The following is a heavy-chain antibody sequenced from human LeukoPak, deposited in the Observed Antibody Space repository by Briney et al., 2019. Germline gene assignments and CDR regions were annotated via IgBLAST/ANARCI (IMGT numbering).Heavy chain of an antibody. V-gene: IGHV4-38-2*02. D-gene: IGHD3-22*01. J-gene: IGHJ4*02. CDR2: IFHSGST. CDR3: ARVVSMTMIVVIPLYFDY. CDR1: GYSISSGYY. Sequence: SETLSLTCTVSGYSISSGYYWGWIRQPPGKGLEWIGNIFHSGSTYYNSSLKSRVTISVDTSKNQFSLKLTSVTAADTAVYYCARVVSMTMIVVIPLYFDYWGQGTLVTVSS.